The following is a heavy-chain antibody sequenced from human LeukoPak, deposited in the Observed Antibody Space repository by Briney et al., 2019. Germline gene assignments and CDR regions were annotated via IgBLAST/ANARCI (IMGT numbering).Heavy chain of an antibody. J-gene: IGHJ4*02. Sequence: PSETLSLTCTVSGGSISSYYWSWIRQPPGKGPEWIGYIYYSGSTNYNPSLKSRVTISVDTSKNQFSLKLSSVTAADTAVYYRARHYGYQQWLQIDEYYFDYWGQGTLVTVSS. CDR3: ARHYGYQQWLQIDEYYFDY. V-gene: IGHV4-59*08. D-gene: IGHD6-19*01. CDR2: IYYSGST. CDR1: GGSISSYY.